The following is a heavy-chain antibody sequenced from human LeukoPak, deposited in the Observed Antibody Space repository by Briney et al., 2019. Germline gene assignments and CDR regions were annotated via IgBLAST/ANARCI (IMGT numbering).Heavy chain of an antibody. CDR1: GYTPTSYD. Sequence: SVKPSCNPSGYTPTSYDINWVRQATEQGLEWMGWMNPNSANTGYAQKFQGRVTMTRNTSISTAYMELSSLRSEDTAVYYCARGLRYCSGGSCHPRAYYFDYWGQGTLVTVSS. D-gene: IGHD2-15*01. V-gene: IGHV1-8*01. J-gene: IGHJ4*02. CDR2: MNPNSANT. CDR3: ARGLRYCSGGSCHPRAYYFDY.